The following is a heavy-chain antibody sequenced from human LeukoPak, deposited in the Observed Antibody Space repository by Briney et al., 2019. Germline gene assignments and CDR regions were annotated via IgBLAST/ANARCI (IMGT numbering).Heavy chain of an antibody. D-gene: IGHD4-17*01. CDR1: GGSISSYY. CDR3: ARYGDSNLFDS. V-gene: IGHV4-59*12. J-gene: IGHJ4*02. CDR2: IYYSGST. Sequence: PSETLSLTCTVSGGSISSYYWSWIRQPPGKGLEWIGYIYYSGSTNYNPSLKSRVTISVDTSKNQFSLRLSSVTATDTAVYYCARYGDSNLFDSWGQGTLVTVSS.